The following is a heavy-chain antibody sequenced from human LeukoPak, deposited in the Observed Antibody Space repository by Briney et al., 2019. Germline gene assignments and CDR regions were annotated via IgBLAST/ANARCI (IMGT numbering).Heavy chain of an antibody. D-gene: IGHD2-2*01. CDR3: AQRPYYYYLDV. CDR2: IYLSGIT. Sequence: SETLSLTCTVPGGSISSYYWSRIRQPPGKGLGWIGSIYLSGITYYGPSLKSRVTISGDTSKNQFSLKLSSVTAEDTAVYYCAQRPYYYYLDVWGKGTTVTVSS. J-gene: IGHJ6*03. CDR1: GGSISSYY. V-gene: IGHV4-4*08.